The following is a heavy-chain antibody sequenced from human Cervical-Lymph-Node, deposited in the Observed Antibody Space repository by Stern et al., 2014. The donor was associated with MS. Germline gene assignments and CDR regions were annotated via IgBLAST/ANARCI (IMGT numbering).Heavy chain of an antibody. J-gene: IGHJ4*02. Sequence: QVTLKESGPTLVKPTQTLTLTCSFSGFSLATPGVGVGWIRQPPGKALEWRALIYWNDHRHYKPSLKSRRTLTKDTSKNQVVFTMTNMDPVDTATYHCAQVSVEVGGQFEYWGQGTLVTVSS. CDR2: IYWNDHR. D-gene: IGHD6-19*01. CDR3: AQVSVEVGGQFEY. V-gene: IGHV2-5*01. CDR1: GFSLATPGVG.